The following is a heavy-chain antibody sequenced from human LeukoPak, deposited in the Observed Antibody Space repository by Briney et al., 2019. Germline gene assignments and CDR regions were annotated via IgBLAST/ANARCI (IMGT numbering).Heavy chain of an antibody. CDR2: VYRSGST. CDR3: ARLYYDILTGYSYWFDP. Sequence: SETLSLTCTVSGYSISSGYYWGWIRQPPGKGLEWIGSVYRSGSTYYNPSLKSRVTISVDTSKNQFSLKLSSVTAADTAVYYCARLYYDILTGYSYWFDPWGQGTLVTASS. D-gene: IGHD3-9*01. V-gene: IGHV4-38-2*02. CDR1: GYSISSGYY. J-gene: IGHJ5*02.